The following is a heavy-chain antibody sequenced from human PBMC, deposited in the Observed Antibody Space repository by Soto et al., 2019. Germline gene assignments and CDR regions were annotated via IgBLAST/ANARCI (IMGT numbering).Heavy chain of an antibody. J-gene: IGHJ4*02. D-gene: IGHD3-3*01. V-gene: IGHV4-39*01. CDR3: ASRRGTGGHYDFWSGVIQGYFDY. CDR1: GGSISSSSYY. CDR2: IYYSGST. Sequence: SETLSLPCTVSGGSISSSSYYWGWIRQPPGKGLEWIGSIYYSGSTYYNPSLKSRVTISVDTSKNQFSLKLSSVTAADTAVYYCASRRGTGGHYDFWSGVIQGYFDYWGQGTLVTVSS.